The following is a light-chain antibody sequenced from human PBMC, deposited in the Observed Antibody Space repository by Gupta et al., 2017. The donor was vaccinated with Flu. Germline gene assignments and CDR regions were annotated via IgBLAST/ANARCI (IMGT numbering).Light chain of an antibody. CDR1: SSNIGAGYA. Sequence: QSVLTQPPSVSGAPGQRVTISCTGSSSNIGAGYAVFWYQQLPGTAPRLLIYDNTNRPSGVPDRFSGSKSGTSAFLAITGLQTEDEADYYCQSYDSSLSVSEVFGTGTKVTVL. V-gene: IGLV1-40*01. CDR2: DNT. CDR3: QSYDSSLSVSEV. J-gene: IGLJ1*01.